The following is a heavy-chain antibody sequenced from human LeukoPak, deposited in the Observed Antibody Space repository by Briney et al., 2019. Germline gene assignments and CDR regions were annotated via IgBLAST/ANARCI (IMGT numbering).Heavy chain of an antibody. CDR2: IYYSGST. Sequence: PSETLSLTCTVSGGSISSSSYYWGWIPQPPGKGLEWIGSIYYSGSTYYNPSLKSRVTISVDTSKNQFSLKLSSVTAADTAVYYCAMTLGYCSGGSCYWAAFDIWGQGTVVTVSS. V-gene: IGHV4-39*01. CDR3: AMTLGYCSGGSCYWAAFDI. J-gene: IGHJ3*02. D-gene: IGHD2-15*01. CDR1: GGSISSSSYY.